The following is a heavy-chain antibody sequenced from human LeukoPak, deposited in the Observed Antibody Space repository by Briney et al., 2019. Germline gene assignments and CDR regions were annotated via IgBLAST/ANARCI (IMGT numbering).Heavy chain of an antibody. J-gene: IGHJ4*02. Sequence: SVKVSCKASGGTFSSYAISWVRHAPGQVLEWIGIIIPILGIANYAQKFQGRVTITADKSTSTAYMELSSLRSEDTAVYDCGAGSSSPIDYWGQGTLVTVSS. CDR2: IIPILGIA. D-gene: IGHD6-6*01. CDR3: GAGSSSPIDY. V-gene: IGHV1-69*04. CDR1: GGTFSSYA.